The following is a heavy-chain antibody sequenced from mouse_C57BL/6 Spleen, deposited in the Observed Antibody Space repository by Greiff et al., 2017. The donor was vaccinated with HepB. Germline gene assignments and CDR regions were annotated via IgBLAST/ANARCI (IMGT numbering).Heavy chain of an antibody. Sequence: VQLQQSGPELVKPGASVKISCKASGYAFSSSWLNWVKQRPGKGLEWIGRIYPGDGDTNYNGKFKGKATLTADKSSSTAYMQLSSLTSEDSAVYFLARMTPPDVWGTGTTVTVSS. J-gene: IGHJ1*03. CDR1: GYAFSSSW. V-gene: IGHV1-82*01. CDR2: IYPGDGDT. D-gene: IGHD2-13*01. CDR3: ARMTPPDV.